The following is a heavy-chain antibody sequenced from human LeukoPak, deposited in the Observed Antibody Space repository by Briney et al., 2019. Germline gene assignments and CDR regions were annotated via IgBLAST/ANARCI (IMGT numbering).Heavy chain of an antibody. CDR3: ARDPYYYDSSGYYVDV. J-gene: IGHJ6*03. V-gene: IGHV4-34*01. Sequence: SETLSLTCTVSGGSISSYYWSWIRQPPGKGLEWIGEINHSGSTNYNPSLKSRVTISVDTSKNQFSLKLSSVTAADTAVYYCARDPYYYDSSGYYVDVWGKGTTVTVSS. D-gene: IGHD3-22*01. CDR2: INHSGST. CDR1: GGSISSYY.